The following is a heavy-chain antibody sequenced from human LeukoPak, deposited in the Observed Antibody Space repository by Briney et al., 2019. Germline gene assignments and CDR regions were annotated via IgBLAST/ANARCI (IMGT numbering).Heavy chain of an antibody. V-gene: IGHV3-11*01. D-gene: IGHD6-13*01. CDR3: ARACGSSCDDAFDI. J-gene: IGHJ3*02. Sequence: PGGTLRLSCAASGFILSDYYMSWIRQAPGKGLEWVAYISTSDRTTYYADSVKGRITISRDNAKNSLYLQMNSLRAEDTALYYCARACGSSCDDAFDIWGQGTMVTVSS. CDR1: GFILSDYY. CDR2: ISTSDRTT.